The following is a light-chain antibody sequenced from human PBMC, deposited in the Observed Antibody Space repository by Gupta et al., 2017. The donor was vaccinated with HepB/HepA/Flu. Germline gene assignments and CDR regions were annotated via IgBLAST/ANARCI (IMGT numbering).Light chain of an antibody. CDR2: YND. CDR1: SSNVGSKN. J-gene: IGLJ2*01. CDR3: AAEDESLNGVV. V-gene: IGLV1-44*01. Sequence: QSVLTQSPSLSGTPGQRVTISCSGSSSNVGSKNVNWYQQLPGRAPKLLIYYNDERPSGVPDRFSGSKSDTSAALAISGLQAEDEAYYYCAAEDESLNGVVFGGGTKLTVL.